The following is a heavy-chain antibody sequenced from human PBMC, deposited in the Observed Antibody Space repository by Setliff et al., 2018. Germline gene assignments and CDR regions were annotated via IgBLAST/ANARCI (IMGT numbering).Heavy chain of an antibody. CDR3: ATKAVAGT. V-gene: IGHV3-11*01. CDR2: ISSSGSLI. D-gene: IGHD6-19*01. CDR1: GFTFSNAW. J-gene: IGHJ4*02. Sequence: LRLSCAASGFTFSNAWMSWVRQAPGKGLEWVAYISSSGSLIYYPDSVKGRFTISRDNAKKSVDLQMNSLRAEDTAVYYCATKAVAGTGGQGTLVTVSS.